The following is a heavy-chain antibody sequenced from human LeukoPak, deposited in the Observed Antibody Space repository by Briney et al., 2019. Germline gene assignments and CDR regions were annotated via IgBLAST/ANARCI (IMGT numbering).Heavy chain of an antibody. CDR3: ARATHYYDSTPFDY. CDR2: ISSNSSYI. J-gene: IGHJ4*02. D-gene: IGHD3-22*01. CDR1: GFTFSSYS. V-gene: IGHV3-21*01. Sequence: GSLRLSCAASGFTFSSYSMNWVRQAPGKGLEWVSSISSNSSYIYYADSVKGRFTISRDNAKNSLYLQMNSLRAEDTAVYYCARATHYYDSTPFDYWGQGTLVTVSS.